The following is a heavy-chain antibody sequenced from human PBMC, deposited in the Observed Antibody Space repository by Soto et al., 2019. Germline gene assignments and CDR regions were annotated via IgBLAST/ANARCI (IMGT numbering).Heavy chain of an antibody. D-gene: IGHD5-12*01. CDR1: GGSVFCNY. CDR3: ARARRLENWFDP. CDR2: INSDGNT. Sequence: SETLSPACTVSGGSVFCNYCTWIRQPAGGGLEWMGRINSDGNTNYSPSLKSRVTMSVDPSRKHFSLNLTSVTAADTASYFCARARRLENWFDPWGQGIQVTVSS. J-gene: IGHJ5*02. V-gene: IGHV4-4*07.